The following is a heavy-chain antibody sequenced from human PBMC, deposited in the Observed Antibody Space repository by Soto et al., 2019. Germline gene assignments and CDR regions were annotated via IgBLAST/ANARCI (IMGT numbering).Heavy chain of an antibody. D-gene: IGHD4-4*01. CDR3: ARAGRTVTTPHYYYYYGMDV. J-gene: IGHJ6*02. CDR1: GYTFTSYD. V-gene: IGHV1-8*01. CDR2: MNPNSGNT. Sequence: ASVKVSCKASGYTFTSYDINWVRQATGQGLEWMGWMNPNSGNTGYAQKFQGRVTMTRNTSISTAYMELGSLRSEDTAVYYCARAGRTVTTPHYYYYYGMDVWGQGTTVTVSS.